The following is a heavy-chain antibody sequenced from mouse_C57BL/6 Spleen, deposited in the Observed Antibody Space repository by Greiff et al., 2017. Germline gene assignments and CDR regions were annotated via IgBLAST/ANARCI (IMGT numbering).Heavy chain of an antibody. Sequence: QVQLQQPGAELVRPGTSVKLSCKASGYTFTSYWMHWVKQRPGQGLEWIGVIDPSDSYTNYNQKFKGKATLTVDTSSSKAYMQLSSLTSEDSAVYYCAREGAYYGSSLGYFDYWGQGTTLTVSS. CDR1: GYTFTSYW. CDR3: AREGAYYGSSLGYFDY. D-gene: IGHD1-1*01. CDR2: IDPSDSYT. V-gene: IGHV1-59*01. J-gene: IGHJ2*01.